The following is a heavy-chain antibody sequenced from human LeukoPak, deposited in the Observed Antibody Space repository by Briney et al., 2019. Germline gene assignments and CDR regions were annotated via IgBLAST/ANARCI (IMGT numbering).Heavy chain of an antibody. D-gene: IGHD3-16*01. CDR3: ARANMIPLFDP. V-gene: IGHV4-59*01. Sequence: SETLSLTCTVSGGSISSYYWSWIRQPPGKGLEWIGYIYYSGSTNYNPSLKSRVTISVDTSKNQFSLKLSSVTAADTAVYYFARANMIPLFDPWGQGTLVTVSS. CDR1: GGSISSYY. CDR2: IYYSGST. J-gene: IGHJ5*02.